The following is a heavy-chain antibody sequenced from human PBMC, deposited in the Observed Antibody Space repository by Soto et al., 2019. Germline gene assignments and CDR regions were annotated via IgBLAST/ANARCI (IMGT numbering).Heavy chain of an antibody. J-gene: IGHJ2*01. CDR3: AHRGDDYDYVWGSYRHYWYFDL. V-gene: IGHV2-5*01. Sequence: QITLKESGPTLVKPTQTLTLTCTFSGFSLSTSGVGVGWIRQPPGKALEWLALIYWNDDKRYSPSLKSRLTITKDTSKNQVVLTMTNMDLVDTATYYCAHRGDDYDYVWGSYRHYWYFDLWGRGTLVTVSS. CDR1: GFSLSTSGVG. D-gene: IGHD3-16*02. CDR2: IYWNDDK.